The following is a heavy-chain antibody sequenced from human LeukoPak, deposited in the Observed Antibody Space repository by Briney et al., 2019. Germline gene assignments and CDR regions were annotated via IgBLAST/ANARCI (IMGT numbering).Heavy chain of an antibody. Sequence: GGSLRLSCAASGFTVSSNYMSWVRQAPGKGLEWVSYISSSSTIYYADSVKGRFTISRDTAKNSLYLQMNSLRTEDTAVYHCARAGSHRNSGYDYWGQGTLVTVSS. J-gene: IGHJ4*02. CDR2: ISSSSTI. CDR1: GFTVSSNY. V-gene: IGHV3-69-1*01. CDR3: ARAGSHRNSGYDY. D-gene: IGHD5-12*01.